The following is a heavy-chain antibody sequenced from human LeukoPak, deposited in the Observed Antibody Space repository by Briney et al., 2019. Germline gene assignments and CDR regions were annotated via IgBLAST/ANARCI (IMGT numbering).Heavy chain of an antibody. D-gene: IGHD3-10*01. V-gene: IGHV5-51*01. CDR3: ARRLGEAYAFDI. CDR2: IYPGDSDT. Sequence: GESLKISCKDSGYRFNIYWIGWVRQMPGIGLEWMGIIYPGDSDTRYSPSFQGQVTISADKSISTAYLQWNSLKASDTAVYYCARRLGEAYAFDIWGQGTMVTVSS. CDR1: GYRFNIYW. J-gene: IGHJ3*02.